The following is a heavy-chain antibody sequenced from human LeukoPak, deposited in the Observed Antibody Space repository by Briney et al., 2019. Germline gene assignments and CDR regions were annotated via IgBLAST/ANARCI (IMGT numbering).Heavy chain of an antibody. D-gene: IGHD6-13*01. CDR3: AKVRGAAPKMSYFDY. Sequence: PGGSLRLSCAASGFTFSSYAMSWVRQAPGKGLEWVSAISGSGGSTYYADFVKGRFTISRDNSKNTLYLQMNSLRAEDTAVYYCAKVRGAAPKMSYFDYWGQGTLVTVSS. CDR1: GFTFSSYA. J-gene: IGHJ4*02. V-gene: IGHV3-23*01. CDR2: ISGSGGST.